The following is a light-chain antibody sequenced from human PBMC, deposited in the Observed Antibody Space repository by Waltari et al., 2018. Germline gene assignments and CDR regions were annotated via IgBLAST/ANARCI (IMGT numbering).Light chain of an antibody. J-gene: IGKJ4*01. CDR3: QQYDISPLT. Sequence: EIVLTQSPGTLSLSPGERATLSCRASQTVRTTYLAWYQQKPGQAPTLLIYGAPSTATGIPDRFSGSGSGTDFSLTISSLEPEDFAVYYCQQYDISPLTFGGGTKVEIK. V-gene: IGKV3-20*01. CDR2: GAP. CDR1: QTVRTTY.